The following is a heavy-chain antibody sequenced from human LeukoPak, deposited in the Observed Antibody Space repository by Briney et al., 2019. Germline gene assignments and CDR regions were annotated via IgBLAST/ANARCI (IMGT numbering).Heavy chain of an antibody. CDR1: GFTFSSYA. CDR2: ISGSGGST. D-gene: IGHD3-16*02. Sequence: GGSLRLSCAASGFTFSSYAMSWVRQAPGKGLEWVSAISGSGGSTYYADSVKGRFTISRDNSKNTLYLQMDSLRAEDTAVYYCEKDDRLTLPTDYWGQGTLVTVSS. J-gene: IGHJ4*02. V-gene: IGHV3-23*01. CDR3: EKDDRLTLPTDY.